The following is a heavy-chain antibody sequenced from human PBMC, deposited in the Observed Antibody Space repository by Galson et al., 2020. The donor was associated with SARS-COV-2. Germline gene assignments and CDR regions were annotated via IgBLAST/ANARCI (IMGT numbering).Heavy chain of an antibody. J-gene: IGHJ6*03. CDR2: INHSGSV. V-gene: IGHV4-34*09. D-gene: IGHD3-10*02. CDR1: GGSFSDYY. Sequence: SETLSLTCAVYGGSFSDYYWSWIRHPPGKGLEWIGEINHSGSVNSNPTLKSRVTISADTSKTKISLRLSSVTAAGTAVYYCARSRQYFTMLVVTITGYCYYMDVWGKGTPVTISS. CDR3: ARSRQYFTMLVVTITGYCYYMDV.